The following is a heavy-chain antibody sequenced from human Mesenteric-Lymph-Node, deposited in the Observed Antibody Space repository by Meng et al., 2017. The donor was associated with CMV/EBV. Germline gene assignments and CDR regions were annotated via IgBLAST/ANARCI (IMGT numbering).Heavy chain of an antibody. D-gene: IGHD2-21*02. J-gene: IGHJ4*02. Sequence: GGSLRLSCAASGFTFSSYAMSWVRQAPGKGLEWVSAISSSGGSTYYIDSVKGRFTISRDNSNNRMYLQMNSLRAEDAAVYYCAKDTTARDYWGQGTLVTVSS. CDR1: GFTFSSYA. CDR3: AKDTTARDY. CDR2: ISSSGGST. V-gene: IGHV3-23*01.